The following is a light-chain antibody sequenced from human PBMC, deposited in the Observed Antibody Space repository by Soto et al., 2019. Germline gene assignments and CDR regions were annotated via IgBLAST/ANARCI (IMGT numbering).Light chain of an antibody. CDR1: SSDVGCYNL. CDR2: EGS. J-gene: IGLJ2*01. Sequence: QSALTQPASVSGSPGQSITISCTGTSSDVGCYNLVSWYQQHPGKAPKLMIYEGSKRPSGVSNRFSGSKSGNTASLTISGFQAEDEADYYCCSYAGSSTPVVFGGGTKLTVL. V-gene: IGLV2-23*01. CDR3: CSYAGSSTPVV.